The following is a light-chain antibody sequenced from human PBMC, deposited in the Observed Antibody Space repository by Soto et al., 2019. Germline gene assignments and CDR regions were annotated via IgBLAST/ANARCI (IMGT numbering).Light chain of an antibody. Sequence: IQMPKSHSTLSASVLYIVEITFRASQSITNRLAWYQLKPGKAPKVLIYDALNLESGVPSRFSGSGYGTEFTLTIRSLQPDDFATYCCKHYGGMWTCGKGHKGDIK. J-gene: IGKJ1*01. CDR2: DAL. CDR1: QSITNR. CDR3: KHYGGMWT. V-gene: IGKV1-5*01.